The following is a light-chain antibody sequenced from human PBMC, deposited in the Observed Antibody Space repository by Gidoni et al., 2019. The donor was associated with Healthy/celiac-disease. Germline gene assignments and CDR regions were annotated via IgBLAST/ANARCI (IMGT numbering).Light chain of an antibody. J-gene: IGKJ4*01. CDR3: QQYYSTPFT. CDR1: QSVLYSSNNKNY. Sequence: DIVMTQSPDSLAVSPGERATINCKSSQSVLYSSNNKNYLAWYQQKPGQPPKLLIYWASTRDSGVPDRFSGSGSGTDFTLTISSLQAEDVAVYYCQQYYSTPFTFGGGTKVEIK. CDR2: WAS. V-gene: IGKV4-1*01.